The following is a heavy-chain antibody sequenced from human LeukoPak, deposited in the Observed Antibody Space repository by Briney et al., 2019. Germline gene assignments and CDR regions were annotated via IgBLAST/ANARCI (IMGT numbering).Heavy chain of an antibody. Sequence: PGGSLRLSCAASGFTFSSYWMRWVHQAPGKGLEWVANIKQDGSEKYYVDSVKGRFTISRDNAKNSLYMQINSLRAEDTAVYYCARVWRGYDILTGYYSLYYFDYWGQGTLVTVPS. CDR1: GFTFSSYW. CDR2: IKQDGSEK. J-gene: IGHJ4*02. D-gene: IGHD3-9*01. CDR3: ARVWRGYDILTGYYSLYYFDY. V-gene: IGHV3-7*01.